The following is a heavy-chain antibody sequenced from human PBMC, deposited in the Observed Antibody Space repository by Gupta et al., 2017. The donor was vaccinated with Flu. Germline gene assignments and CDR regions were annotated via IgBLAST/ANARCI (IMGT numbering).Heavy chain of an antibody. V-gene: IGHV3-48*03. Sequence: EVQLVESGGGLVQPGGSLRLSCAAPGFNSRGYELNWVRQATGKGLERVSYMSGSGSTIYYADSEKGRFTISRDNAKNSLYLQMNSLRAEVTAVYYCAREERIMFFGVVSSDYLDVWGKGTTVTVSS. CDR2: MSGSGSTI. CDR3: AREERIMFFGVVSSDYLDV. D-gene: IGHD3-3*01. CDR1: GFNSRGYE. J-gene: IGHJ6*03.